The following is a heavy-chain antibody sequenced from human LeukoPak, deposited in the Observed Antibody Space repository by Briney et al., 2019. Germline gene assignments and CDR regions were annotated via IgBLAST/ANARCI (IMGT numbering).Heavy chain of an antibody. J-gene: IGHJ4*02. CDR2: IKQDGSEK. D-gene: IGHD3-10*01. Sequence: PGGSLRLSCTASGFTFGDYAMSWVRQAPGKGLEWVANIKQDGSEKYYVDSMKGRFTISRDNAKNSLYLQMNSLRVEDTAVYYCAREFGASLIEYWGQGTLVTVSS. CDR1: GFTFGDYA. V-gene: IGHV3-7*01. CDR3: AREFGASLIEY.